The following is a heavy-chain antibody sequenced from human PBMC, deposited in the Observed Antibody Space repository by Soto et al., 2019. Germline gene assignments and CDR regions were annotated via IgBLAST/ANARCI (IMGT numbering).Heavy chain of an antibody. CDR3: ARHTLELRYYYGMDV. Sequence: SQTNRLSYTVAGGTIGNSSYCWGWIRQPPGKGLEWIGSIYYSGSTYYNPSLKSRVTISVDTSKNQFSLKLSSVTAADTAVYYCARHTLELRYYYGMDVWGQGTTVTVSS. J-gene: IGHJ6*02. CDR1: GGTIGNSSYC. V-gene: IGHV4-39*01. CDR2: IYYSGST. D-gene: IGHD1-7*01.